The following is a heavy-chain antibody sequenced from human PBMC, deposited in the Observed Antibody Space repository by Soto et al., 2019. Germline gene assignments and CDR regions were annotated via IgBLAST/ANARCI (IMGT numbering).Heavy chain of an antibody. D-gene: IGHD3-22*01. J-gene: IGHJ4*01. CDR1: GLTFSSYG. V-gene: IGHV3-30*18. CDR2: ISYDGSNK. Sequence: GGSLRLSCAASGLTFSSYGRHWVRKAPGKGLEWVAVISYDGSNKYYADSVKGRFTISRDNSKNTLYLQMNSLRAEDTAVYYCAKDRYYYDSSGSVDYWGQGTLVTVSS. CDR3: AKDRYYYDSSGSVDY.